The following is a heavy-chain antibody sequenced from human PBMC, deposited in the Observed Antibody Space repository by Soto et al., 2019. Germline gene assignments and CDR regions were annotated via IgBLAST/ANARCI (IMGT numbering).Heavy chain of an antibody. CDR3: ARYQIMATRSRFDY. Sequence: QLQLQESGPGLVKPSETLSLTCTVSGGSISSSSYYWGWIRQPPGKGLEWIGSIYYSGSTYYNPSLKRRVTISVDTSKNQFSLKLSSVTAADTAVYYCARYQIMATRSRFDYWGQGTLVTVSS. J-gene: IGHJ4*02. V-gene: IGHV4-39*01. D-gene: IGHD5-12*01. CDR2: IYYSGST. CDR1: GGSISSSSYY.